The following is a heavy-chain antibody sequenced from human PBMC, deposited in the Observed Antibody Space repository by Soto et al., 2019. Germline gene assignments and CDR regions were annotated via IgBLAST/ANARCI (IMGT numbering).Heavy chain of an antibody. V-gene: IGHV4-39*01. CDR1: GGSISSSSYY. CDR3: ARWVYDFWSGYYWSGMDV. Sequence: SETLSLTCTVSGGSISSSSYYWGWIRQPPGKGLEWIGSIYYSGSTYYNPSLKSRVTISVDTSKNQFSLKLSPVTAADTAVYYCARWVYDFWSGYYWSGMDVWGQGTTVTVSS. D-gene: IGHD3-3*01. CDR2: IYYSGST. J-gene: IGHJ6*02.